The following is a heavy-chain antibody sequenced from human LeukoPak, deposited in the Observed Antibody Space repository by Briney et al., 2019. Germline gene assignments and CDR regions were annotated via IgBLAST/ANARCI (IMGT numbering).Heavy chain of an antibody. CDR1: EFTFSRHG. V-gene: IGHV3-30*03. J-gene: IGHJ4*02. D-gene: IGHD3-3*01. CDR3: ARDRAWNYFDY. CDR2: ISNGGSRK. Sequence: GGSLRLSCAPSEFTFSRHGMHWVRQAPGKGLEWVAIISNGGSRKYYAHSVEGRFTISRDNSKNTLYLQMDSLRAEDTAVYYCARDRAWNYFDYWGQGTLVTVSS.